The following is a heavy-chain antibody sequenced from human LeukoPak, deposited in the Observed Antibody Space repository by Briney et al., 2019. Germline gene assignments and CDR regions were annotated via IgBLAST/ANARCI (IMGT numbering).Heavy chain of an antibody. J-gene: IGHJ4*02. V-gene: IGHV4-4*07. Sequence: PSETLSLTCTVSGGSISSYYWSWLRQPAGKGLEWIGRIYTSGSTNYNPSLKSRVTMSVDTSKNQFSLTLSYVTAADTAVYYCARGVARGVRKPYFDYWGQGTLVTVSS. CDR3: ARGVARGVRKPYFDY. CDR1: GGSISSYY. D-gene: IGHD3-10*01. CDR2: IYTSGST.